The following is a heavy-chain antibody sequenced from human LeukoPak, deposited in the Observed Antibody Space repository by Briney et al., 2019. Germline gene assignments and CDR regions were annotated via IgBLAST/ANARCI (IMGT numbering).Heavy chain of an antibody. CDR3: ARGPLYSGYDRGEDMIVTTAYYFDY. Sequence: KPSETLSLTCAVYGGSFSGYYWSWIRQPPGKGLEWIGEINHSGSTNYNPSLKSRVTISVDTSKNQFSLKLSSVTAADTAVYYCARGPLYSGYDRGEDMIVTTAYYFDYWGQGTLVTVSS. CDR2: INHSGST. J-gene: IGHJ4*02. D-gene: IGHD5-12*01. CDR1: GGSFSGYY. V-gene: IGHV4-34*01.